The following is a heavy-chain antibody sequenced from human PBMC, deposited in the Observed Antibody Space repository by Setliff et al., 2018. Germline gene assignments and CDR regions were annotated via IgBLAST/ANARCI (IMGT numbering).Heavy chain of an antibody. CDR2: ITCGGGST. CDR1: RFTFSNYA. CDR3: VKDRHCSDASCSPDYFDY. D-gene: IGHD2-15*01. J-gene: IGHJ4*02. V-gene: IGHV3-23*01. Sequence: PGGSLRLSCAASRFTFSNYAMSWVRRAPGKGLAWVSGITCGGGSTYYADPVKCLFTISRDNSKNTLYLQMNSPRAEDTAVYDCVKDRHCSDASCSPDYFDYWGQGTLVTVSS.